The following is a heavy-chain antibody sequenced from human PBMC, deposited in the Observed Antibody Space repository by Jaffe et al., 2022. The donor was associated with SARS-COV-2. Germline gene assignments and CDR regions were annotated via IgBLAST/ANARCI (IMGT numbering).Heavy chain of an antibody. CDR3: ARVPTRGYYYYGMDV. Sequence: QVQLQESGPGLVKPSETLSLTCTVSGGSISSYYWSWIRQPPGKGLEWIGYIYYSGSTNYNPSLKSRVTISVDTSKNQFSLKLSSVTAADTAVYYCARVPTRGYYYYGMDVWGQGTTVTVSS. V-gene: IGHV4-59*01. D-gene: IGHD2-15*01. CDR2: IYYSGST. CDR1: GGSISSYY. J-gene: IGHJ6*02.